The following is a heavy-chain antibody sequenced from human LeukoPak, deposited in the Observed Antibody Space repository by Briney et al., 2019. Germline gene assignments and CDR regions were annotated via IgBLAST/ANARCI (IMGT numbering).Heavy chain of an antibody. V-gene: IGHV3-23*01. CDR2: ISGSGGST. D-gene: IGHD3-22*01. CDR3: ATVQTYYYDSSGIVY. CDR1: GFTFSSYA. J-gene: IGHJ4*02. Sequence: GGSLRLSCAASGFTFSSYAMSWVRQAPGKGLEWVSAISGSGGSTYYADSVKGRFTISRDNSKNTLYLQMNSLRADETAVYYCATVQTYYYDSSGIVYWGQGTLVTVFS.